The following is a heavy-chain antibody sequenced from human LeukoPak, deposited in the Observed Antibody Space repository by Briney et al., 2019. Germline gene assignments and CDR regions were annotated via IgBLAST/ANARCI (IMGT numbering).Heavy chain of an antibody. V-gene: IGHV3-30*04. CDR3: AREGLIFTVSAFDI. J-gene: IGHJ3*02. D-gene: IGHD3-16*01. CDR2: ISYDGSHK. Sequence: GGSLRLSCAASGFTFSSYALHWVRQAPGKGLEWVAIISYDGSHKYYADSVKGRFTISRDNSKNTLYLQMNSLRVEDTAVYFCAREGLIFTVSAFDIWGQGTMVTVSS. CDR1: GFTFSSYA.